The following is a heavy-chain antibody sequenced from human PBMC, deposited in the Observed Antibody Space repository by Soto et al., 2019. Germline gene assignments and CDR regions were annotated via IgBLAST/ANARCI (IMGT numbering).Heavy chain of an antibody. CDR2: ISSSSSYT. D-gene: IGHD1-26*01. CDR3: AKEGGLSGSYYISSSYYFDY. Sequence: PGGSLRLSCVASGFTFSDYYMSWIRQAPGKGLEWVSYISSSSSYTNYADSVKGRFTIPRDNAKNSLYLQMNSLRAEDTSVYYCAKEGGLSGSYYISSSYYFDYWGQGTLVTVS. CDR1: GFTFSDYY. V-gene: IGHV3-11*06. J-gene: IGHJ4*02.